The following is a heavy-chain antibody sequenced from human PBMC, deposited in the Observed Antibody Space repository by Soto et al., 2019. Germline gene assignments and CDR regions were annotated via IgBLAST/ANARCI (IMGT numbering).Heavy chain of an antibody. CDR2: ITWSSGTI. CDR3: AKGTYDSSGYYTAPDY. V-gene: IGHV3-9*01. J-gene: IGHJ4*02. CDR1: GFVFDDYA. D-gene: IGHD3-22*01. Sequence: PGGSLRLSCTVSGFVFDDYAMHWVRQAPGKGLEWVSGITWSSGTIAYADSVKGRFTISRDNGKNSLYLKMNSLRPEDTAVYYCAKGTYDSSGYYTAPDYWGQGTLVTVSS.